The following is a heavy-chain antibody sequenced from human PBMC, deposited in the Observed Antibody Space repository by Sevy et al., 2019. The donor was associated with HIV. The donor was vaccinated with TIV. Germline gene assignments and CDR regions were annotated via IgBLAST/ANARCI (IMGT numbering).Heavy chain of an antibody. V-gene: IGHV3-23*01. CDR3: ATLRGGLYGSGYFQN. D-gene: IGHD3-10*01. J-gene: IGHJ1*01. Sequence: GESLKISCAASGFTFSAYAMSWVRQAPGKGLEWVSCISSSGGSTYYADSVKGRFSISRDTSKNTLYLQMNGLRAEDTAVYYCATLRGGLYGSGYFQNWGQGTQVTVSS. CDR2: ISSSGGST. CDR1: GFTFSAYA.